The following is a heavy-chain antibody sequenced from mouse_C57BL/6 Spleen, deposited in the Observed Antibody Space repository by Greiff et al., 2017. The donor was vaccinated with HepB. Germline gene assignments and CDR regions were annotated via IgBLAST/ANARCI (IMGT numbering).Heavy chain of an antibody. CDR1: GYAFSSSW. CDR2: IYPGDGDT. Sequence: VKLQESGPELVKPGASVKISCKASGYAFSSSWMNWVKQRPGKGLEWIGRIYPGDGDTNYNGKFKGKATLTADKSSSTAYMQLSSLTSEDSAVYICARASSGYYAMGDWGKGTSVTVSS. V-gene: IGHV1-82*01. D-gene: IGHD3-2*02. J-gene: IGHJ4*01. CDR3: ARASSGYYAMGD.